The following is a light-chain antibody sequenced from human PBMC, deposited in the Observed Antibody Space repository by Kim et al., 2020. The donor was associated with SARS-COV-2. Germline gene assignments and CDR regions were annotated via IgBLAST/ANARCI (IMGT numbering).Light chain of an antibody. Sequence: QAAPLTCTGNINNVGNQGAAWLQQPQGHPPKLLFYRDNNRPSGISARFSASRSGSTASLTITGLQPEDEADYYCSAWDSSLSAWVFGGGTQLTVL. CDR1: INNVGNQG. V-gene: IGLV10-54*01. CDR3: SAWDSSLSAWV. J-gene: IGLJ3*02. CDR2: RDN.